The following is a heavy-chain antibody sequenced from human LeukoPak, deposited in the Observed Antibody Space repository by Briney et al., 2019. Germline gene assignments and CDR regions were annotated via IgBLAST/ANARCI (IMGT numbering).Heavy chain of an antibody. J-gene: IGHJ3*01. CDR1: GGSINNYY. V-gene: IGHV4-4*07. Sequence: PSEXLXLTCTVSGGSINNYYWSWIRQPAGKGLEWIGRIYTRGSTKYNPSLKSRVPMSVDTSNNQLSLKLSSVTAADTAVYYCARGRYCSADICSGGDAFDLWGQGTMVSVSS. CDR2: IYTRGST. D-gene: IGHD2-15*01. CDR3: ARGRYCSADICSGGDAFDL.